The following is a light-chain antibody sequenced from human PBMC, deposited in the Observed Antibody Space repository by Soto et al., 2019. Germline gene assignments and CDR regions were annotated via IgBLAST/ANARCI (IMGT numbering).Light chain of an antibody. CDR3: QQTNSFPLT. CDR2: AAN. J-gene: IGKJ1*01. Sequence: DIQMTQSPSSVSVSVGDRVTITCRASQDISFWLAWYQQKPGKAPQLLIHAANSLQRGVPSRFSGSGSGTDFTLTIRSLHPEDFGTYYCQQTNSFPLTFGQGTKVEI. CDR1: QDISFW. V-gene: IGKV1-12*01.